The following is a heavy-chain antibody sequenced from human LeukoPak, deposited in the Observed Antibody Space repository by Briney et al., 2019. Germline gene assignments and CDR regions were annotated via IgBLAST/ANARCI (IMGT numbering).Heavy chain of an antibody. CDR3: AKDPYCSSTSCYTVPD. J-gene: IGHJ4*02. V-gene: IGHV3-33*03. CDR1: GFTFSKYV. Sequence: PGRSLRLSCAASGFTFSKYVMHWVRQAPGKGLEWVAVIWYDGSNRYYEDSVKGRFTISRDRSKNTLYLQMNSLRAEDTAVYYCAKDPYCSSTSCYTVPDWGQGTLVTVSS. CDR2: IWYDGSNR. D-gene: IGHD2-2*02.